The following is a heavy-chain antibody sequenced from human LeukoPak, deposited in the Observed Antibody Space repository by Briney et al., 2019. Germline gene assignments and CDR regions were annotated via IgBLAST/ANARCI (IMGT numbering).Heavy chain of an antibody. CDR3: ARSPGTRVYYYYGMDV. D-gene: IGHD1-1*01. CDR1: GYSFTSYW. CDR2: IDPSDSYT. V-gene: IGHV5-10-1*01. Sequence: ESLRISCKGSGYSFTSYWISWVRQMPGKGLEWMGRIDPSDSYTNYSPSFQGHVTISADKSISTAYLQWGSLKASDTAMYYCARSPGTRVYYYYGMDVWGQGTTVTVSS. J-gene: IGHJ6*02.